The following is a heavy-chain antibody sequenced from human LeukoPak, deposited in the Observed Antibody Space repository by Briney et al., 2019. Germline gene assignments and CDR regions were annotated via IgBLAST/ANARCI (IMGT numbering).Heavy chain of an antibody. Sequence: PSETLSLTCALYVGSFSGYYWSCIRQPPGEGLEWILEINHSVSTTYTTSLKSRATLSLDTTKNQCSRKLSSVSAADTAVYYCARVRKGSSWIFDPWRQGPLVTLFS. V-gene: IGHV4-34*01. CDR3: ARVRKGSSWIFDP. CDR1: VGSFSGYY. D-gene: IGHD6-13*01. CDR2: INHSVST. J-gene: IGHJ5*02.